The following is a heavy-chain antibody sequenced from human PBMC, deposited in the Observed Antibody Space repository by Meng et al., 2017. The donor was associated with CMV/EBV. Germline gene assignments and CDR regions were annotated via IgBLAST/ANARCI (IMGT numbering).Heavy chain of an antibody. CDR3: ARAPIYCSSTSCYGEGGMDV. CDR2: INHSGST. Sequence: ESLKISCAASGFTVSSNYMSWVRQPPGKGLEWIGEINHSGSTNYNPSLKSRVTISVDTSKNQFSLKLSSVTAADTAVYYCARAPIYCSSTSCYGEGGMDVWGQGTTVTVSS. CDR1: GFTVSSNY. V-gene: IGHV4-34*01. D-gene: IGHD2-2*01. J-gene: IGHJ6*02.